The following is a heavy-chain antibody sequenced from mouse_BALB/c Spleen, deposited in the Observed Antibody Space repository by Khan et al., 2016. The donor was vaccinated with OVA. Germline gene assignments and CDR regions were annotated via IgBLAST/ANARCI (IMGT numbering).Heavy chain of an antibody. Sequence: VRLQQSGADLVRPGALVKLSCKASGFNIKDSYMHWVKQRPEQGLEWIGWIDPENGKTIYDPKFQDKASITADTSSHTAYMQLISLTSEDTAVYYCARSGYFAWFGYWGQGTLVTVSA. CDR2: IDPENGKT. V-gene: IGHV14-1*02. CDR1: GFNIKDSY. CDR3: ARSGYFAWFGY. J-gene: IGHJ3*01.